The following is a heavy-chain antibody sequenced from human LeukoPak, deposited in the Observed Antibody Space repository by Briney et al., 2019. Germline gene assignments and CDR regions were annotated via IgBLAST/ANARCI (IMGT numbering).Heavy chain of an antibody. Sequence: PGGSLRLSCAASGFTFSSYAMSWVRQAPGKGLEWVSAISGSGGSTYYADSVKGRFTISRDNSKNTLYLQMNSLRAEDTAVYYCAKDPLPYSSGWHVGLDYWGQGTLVTVSS. D-gene: IGHD6-19*01. CDR3: AKDPLPYSSGWHVGLDY. J-gene: IGHJ4*02. CDR2: ISGSGGST. V-gene: IGHV3-23*01. CDR1: GFTFSSYA.